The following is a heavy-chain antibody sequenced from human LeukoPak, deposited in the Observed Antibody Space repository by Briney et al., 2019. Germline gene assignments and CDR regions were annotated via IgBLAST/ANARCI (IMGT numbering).Heavy chain of an antibody. D-gene: IGHD3-10*01. V-gene: IGHV3-23*01. CDR3: ARVGKRYFDY. CDR2: TSVSGDDT. J-gene: IGHJ4*02. CDR1: GFTFSKFA. Sequence: GGSLRLSCAASGFTFSKFALNWVRQAPGKGLQWVSTTSVSGDDTYYADSVKGRFTMSRDNSKNTVYLQMNSLRAEDTAIYYCARVGKRYFDYWGQGTLVSVSS.